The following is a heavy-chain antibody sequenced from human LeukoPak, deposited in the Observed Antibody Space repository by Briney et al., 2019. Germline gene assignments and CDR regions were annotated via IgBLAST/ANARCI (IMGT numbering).Heavy chain of an antibody. J-gene: IGHJ5*02. CDR1: GDSFSSNSVT. Sequence: SQTLSLTCAISGDSFSSNSVTWNWIRQSPSRGLEWLGRTYYRSTWYNDYAVSVRGRITVNPNTSKNQFSLHLNSVTPEDTAVYYCARRLTQYDCFDPWGQGILVTVSS. V-gene: IGHV6-1*01. CDR2: TYYRSTWYN. D-gene: IGHD2-2*01. CDR3: ARRLTQYDCFDP.